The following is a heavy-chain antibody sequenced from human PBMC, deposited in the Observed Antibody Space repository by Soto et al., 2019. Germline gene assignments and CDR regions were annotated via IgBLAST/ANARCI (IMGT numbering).Heavy chain of an antibody. Sequence: GGSLRLSCAASGFTFSNYYMGWVRQAPGKGLEWVANIKQDASETYYVDSVKGRFTISRDNAKNSLYLQMNSLRAEDTAVYYCARVSSGWYTVYYYYMDVWGKGTTVTVSS. D-gene: IGHD6-19*01. CDR3: ARVSSGWYTVYYYYMDV. CDR2: IKQDASET. V-gene: IGHV3-7*01. J-gene: IGHJ6*03. CDR1: GFTFSNYY.